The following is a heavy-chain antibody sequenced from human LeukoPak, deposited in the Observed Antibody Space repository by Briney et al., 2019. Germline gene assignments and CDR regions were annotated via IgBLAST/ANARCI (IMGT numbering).Heavy chain of an antibody. J-gene: IGHJ4*02. CDR2: INHSGST. CDR3: ARVGNYDYVWGSYRPSYYFDY. CDR1: GGSFSGYY. Sequence: SETLSVTCAVYGGSFSGYYWSWIRQPPGKGLEWIGEINHSGSTNYNPSLKSRVTISVDTSKNQFSLKLSSVTAADTAVYYCARVGNYDYVWGSYRPSYYFDYWGQGTLVTVSS. V-gene: IGHV4-34*01. D-gene: IGHD3-16*02.